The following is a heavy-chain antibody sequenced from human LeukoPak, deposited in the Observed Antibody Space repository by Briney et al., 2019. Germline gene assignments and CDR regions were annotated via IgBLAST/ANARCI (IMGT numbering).Heavy chain of an antibody. V-gene: IGHV1-69*05. CDR1: GGTFSSYA. Sequence: SVTVSCKASGGTFSSYAISWVRQAPGQGLEWMGGIIPIFGTANYAQKFQGRVTMTRDMSTSTVYMELSSLRSEDTAVYYCARASSYGSGSYPYNFDFWGQGTLVTVSS. CDR3: ARASSYGSGSYPYNFDF. J-gene: IGHJ4*02. D-gene: IGHD3-10*01. CDR2: IIPIFGTA.